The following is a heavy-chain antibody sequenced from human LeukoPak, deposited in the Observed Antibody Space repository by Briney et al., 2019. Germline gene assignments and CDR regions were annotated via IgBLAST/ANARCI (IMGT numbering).Heavy chain of an antibody. CDR1: GYTFTGYY. Sequence: RASVKVSCKAPGYTFTGYYMHWVRQAPGQGLEWMGWINPNSGGTNYAQKFQGWVTMTRDTSISTAYMELSRLTSDDTAVYYCATSGGGIVGATTTGDYFDYWGQGTLVTVSS. V-gene: IGHV1-2*04. J-gene: IGHJ4*02. CDR3: ATSGGGIVGATTTGDYFDY. D-gene: IGHD1-26*01. CDR2: INPNSGGT.